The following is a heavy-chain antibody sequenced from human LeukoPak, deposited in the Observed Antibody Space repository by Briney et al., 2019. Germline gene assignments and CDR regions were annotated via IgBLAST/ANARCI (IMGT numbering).Heavy chain of an antibody. Sequence: ASVKVSCKASGYTFTSYGISWVRQAPGQGLEWMGWISAYNGNTNYAQKLQGRVTMTTDTSTSTAYMELRSLRSDDTAVYYCARSSRYFDWLFPDAFDIWGQGTMVTVSS. D-gene: IGHD3-9*01. CDR2: ISAYNGNT. V-gene: IGHV1-18*01. CDR3: ARSSRYFDWLFPDAFDI. J-gene: IGHJ3*02. CDR1: GYTFTSYG.